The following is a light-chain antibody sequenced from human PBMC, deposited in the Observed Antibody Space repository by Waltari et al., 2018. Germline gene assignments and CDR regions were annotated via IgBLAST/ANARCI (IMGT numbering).Light chain of an antibody. CDR2: KAS. J-gene: IGKJ4*01. CDR3: QQGYSLPLT. Sequence: TQRTQSPTSQPASLEKGVTITGQATRGIGNNLAWYQKKQGKVPSPLIYKASTLQTGVPSRVSGSGSGTDFTLTISSLQPEDFATYHCQQGYSLPLTFGGGTKVEIK. V-gene: IGKV1-16*01. CDR1: RGIGNN.